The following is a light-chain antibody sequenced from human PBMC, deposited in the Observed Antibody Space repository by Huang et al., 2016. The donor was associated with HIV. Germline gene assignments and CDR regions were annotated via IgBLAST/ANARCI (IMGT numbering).Light chain of an antibody. Sequence: DIVMIQSPFSLPVTPGQPASIFCRSSQSLLHTNGHNYLEWYVQKPGQSPQLLIYLGSNRASGVPDRFSGSGSGTDFTLKISRVEAEDVGVYYCMQALQTPDTFGQGTKLEIK. V-gene: IGKV2-28*01. CDR2: LGS. CDR3: MQALQTPDT. J-gene: IGKJ2*01. CDR1: QSLLHTNGHNY.